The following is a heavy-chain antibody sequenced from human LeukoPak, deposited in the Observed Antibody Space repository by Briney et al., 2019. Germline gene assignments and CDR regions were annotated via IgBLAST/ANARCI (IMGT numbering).Heavy chain of an antibody. CDR3: AIVSFATVVTKTLDY. CDR2: INPNSGGT. D-gene: IGHD4-23*01. J-gene: IGHJ4*02. CDR1: GYTFTGYY. Sequence: ASVKVSCKASGYTFTGYYMHWVRQAPGQGLEWMGWINPNSGGTNYAQKFQGRVTMTRGTSISTAYMELSRLRSDDTAVYYCAIVSFATVVTKTLDYWGQGTLVTVSS. V-gene: IGHV1-2*02.